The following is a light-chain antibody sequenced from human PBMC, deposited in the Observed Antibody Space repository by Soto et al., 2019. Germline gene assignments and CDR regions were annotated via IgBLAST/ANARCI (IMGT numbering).Light chain of an antibody. Sequence: DIQLTQSPSFLSASVGDRVTITCRASQGLSSDLAWYQQKPGKAPKLLIYAASTLQRGVPSRFSGSGSGTEFTLTISSLQPEDFATYYCQQLDSYPITFGQGTRVEIK. J-gene: IGKJ5*01. CDR2: AAS. V-gene: IGKV1-9*01. CDR1: QGLSSD. CDR3: QQLDSYPIT.